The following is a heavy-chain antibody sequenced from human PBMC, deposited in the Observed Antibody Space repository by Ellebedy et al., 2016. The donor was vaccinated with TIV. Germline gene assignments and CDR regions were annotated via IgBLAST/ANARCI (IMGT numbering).Heavy chain of an antibody. CDR2: IYYSGST. J-gene: IGHJ6*02. Sequence: MPSETLSLTCTVSGGSISSSSYYWGWIRQPPGKGLEWIGSIYYSGSTYYNPSLKSQVTISVDTSKNQFSLKLSSVTAADTAVYYCARPIPYCSSTSCYSGMDVWGQGTTVTVSS. CDR1: GGSISSSSYY. D-gene: IGHD2-2*02. V-gene: IGHV4-39*01. CDR3: ARPIPYCSSTSCYSGMDV.